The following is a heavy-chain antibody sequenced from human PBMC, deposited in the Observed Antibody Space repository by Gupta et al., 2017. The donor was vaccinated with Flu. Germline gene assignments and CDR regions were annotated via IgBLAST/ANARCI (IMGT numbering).Heavy chain of an antibody. Sequence: YYSGSTNYNPSLKSRVTISVDTSKNQFSLKLSSVTAADTAVYYCARHITGTTSHFDYWGQGTLVTVSS. J-gene: IGHJ4*02. D-gene: IGHD1-20*01. V-gene: IGHV4-59*08. CDR2: YYSGST. CDR3: ARHITGTTSHFDY.